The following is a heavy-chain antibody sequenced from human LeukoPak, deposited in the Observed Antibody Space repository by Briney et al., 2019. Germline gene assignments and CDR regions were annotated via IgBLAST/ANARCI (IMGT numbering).Heavy chain of an antibody. V-gene: IGHV3-49*03. Sequence: GGSLRLSCTASGFTFGDYAMSWFRQAPGKGLEWVGFIGSKAYGGTTEYAASVKGRFTISRDDSKSIAYLQMNSLKTEDTAVYYCTRDKARPGGSGYYPRHIDYWGQGTLVTVSS. J-gene: IGHJ4*02. CDR1: GFTFGDYA. CDR3: TRDKARPGGSGYYPRHIDY. CDR2: IGSKAYGGTT. D-gene: IGHD3-22*01.